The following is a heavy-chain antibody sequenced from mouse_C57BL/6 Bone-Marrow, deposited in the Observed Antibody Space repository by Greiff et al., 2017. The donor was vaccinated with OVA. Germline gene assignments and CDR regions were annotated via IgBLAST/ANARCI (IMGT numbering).Heavy chain of an antibody. CDR3: ARGGGYGTRGYYAMDY. Sequence: QVTLKVSGPGILQSSQTLSLTCSFSGFSLNTSNMGVSWIRQPSGKGLEWLAHIYWDDDKRYNPSLKSRLTISKHTSRNQVFLKITSVDTADTATYYCARGGGYGTRGYYAMDYWGQGTSVTVSS. CDR1: GFSLNTSNMG. CDR2: IYWDDDK. J-gene: IGHJ4*01. D-gene: IGHD1-1*01. V-gene: IGHV8-12*01.